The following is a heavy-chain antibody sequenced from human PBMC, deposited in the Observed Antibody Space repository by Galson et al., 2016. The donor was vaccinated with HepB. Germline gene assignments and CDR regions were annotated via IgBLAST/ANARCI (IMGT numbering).Heavy chain of an antibody. J-gene: IGHJ3*02. CDR1: GFKFSNYY. CDR2: ISASGSTI. Sequence: SLRLSCAASGFKFSNYYMSWIRQTPGKGLEWVSYISASGSTISYTDSVEGRFTISRDNTWNSLSLQMNSLRAEDTALYYCASGDSTGHYIVGTTSRAFDIWGQGTMVIVSS. D-gene: IGHD1-26*01. V-gene: IGHV3-11*01. CDR3: ASGDSTGHYIVGTTSRAFDI.